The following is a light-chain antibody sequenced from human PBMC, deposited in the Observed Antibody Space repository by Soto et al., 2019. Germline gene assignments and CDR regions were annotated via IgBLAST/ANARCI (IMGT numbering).Light chain of an antibody. CDR1: NSNIGAGYS. CDR2: GHS. J-gene: IGLJ2*01. V-gene: IGLV1-40*01. CDR3: QSFDRGFRGLI. Sequence: QYVLTEQRTVSGGAGERVTIKRNGSNSNIGAGYSVCWYRHCPGEAPKLLLSGHSHRPSGGPDRFSGSKSGISASLVITGLLFEDDADYYCQSFDRGFRGLIFAAGTKFTVL.